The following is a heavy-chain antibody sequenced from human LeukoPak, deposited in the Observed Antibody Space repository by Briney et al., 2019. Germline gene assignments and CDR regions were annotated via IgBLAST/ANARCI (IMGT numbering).Heavy chain of an antibody. V-gene: IGHV3-23*01. J-gene: IGHJ4*02. CDR1: GFTFSSYA. CDR3: AKSKVVAATMGRFDY. Sequence: GGSLRLSCAASGFTFSSYAMNWVRQPPGKGLEWVSTISGSDGSTYYADSVKGRFTISRDNSKNTLYLQMNSLSAEDTAVYYCAKSKVVAATMGRFDYWGQGTLVTVSS. CDR2: ISGSDGST. D-gene: IGHD2-15*01.